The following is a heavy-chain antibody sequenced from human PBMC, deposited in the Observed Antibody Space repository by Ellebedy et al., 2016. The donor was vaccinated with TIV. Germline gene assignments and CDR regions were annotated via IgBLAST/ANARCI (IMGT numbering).Heavy chain of an antibody. V-gene: IGHV1-46*04. Sequence: AASVKVSCKASGYTFTSYYMHWVRQAPGQGLEWMGIINPSGGSTTYAQKLQGRVTMSRDTSTSTVYMELSSLRSEDTAVYYCARARSSGWLHTPDYWGQGTLVTVSS. J-gene: IGHJ4*02. CDR1: GYTFTSYY. D-gene: IGHD6-19*01. CDR3: ARARSSGWLHTPDY. CDR2: INPSGGST.